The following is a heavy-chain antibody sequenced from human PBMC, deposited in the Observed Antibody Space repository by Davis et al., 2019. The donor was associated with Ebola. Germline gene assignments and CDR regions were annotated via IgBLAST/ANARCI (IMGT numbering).Heavy chain of an antibody. CDR2: MFDGGTT. Sequence: GGSLRLSCAASGLTVSTSYMSWVRQAPGKGLEWVSMMFDGGTTHYADSVKGRFTISRDNSENTLYLQMNGLRVDDTAMYYCAKGAGTKRYYFGQWGQGTLVTVSS. CDR1: GLTVSTSY. D-gene: IGHD1-1*01. J-gene: IGHJ4*02. CDR3: AKGAGTKRYYFGQ. V-gene: IGHV3-53*01.